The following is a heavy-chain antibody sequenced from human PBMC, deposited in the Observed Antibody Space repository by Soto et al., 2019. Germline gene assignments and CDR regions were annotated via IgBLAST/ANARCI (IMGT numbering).Heavy chain of an antibody. CDR3: AKDGRNGHNLFY. CDR1: GDSISSGGR. CDR2: IYHSGST. D-gene: IGHD2-15*01. Sequence: QVQLQESGPGVVKPSGTLSLTCAFSGDSISSGGRWSGVRQPPGKGLEWIGEIYHSGSTNYNPSLKSRVTILVDTSKNRFSLNLNSVNVADTAIYYCAKDGRNGHNLFYWGQGTRVTVSS. J-gene: IGHJ4*02. V-gene: IGHV4-4*02.